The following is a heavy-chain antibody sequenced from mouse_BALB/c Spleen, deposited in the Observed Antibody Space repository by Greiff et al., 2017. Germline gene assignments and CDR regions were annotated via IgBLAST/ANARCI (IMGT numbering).Heavy chain of an antibody. CDR2: IYPGDGDT. Sequence: QVQLQQSGPELVKPGASVKISCKASGYAFSSSWMHWVKQRPGQGLEWIGRIYPGDGDTNYNGKFKGKATLTADKSSSTAYMQLSSLTSVDSAVYVWARWGYGGYFDVWGAGTTVTVSS. CDR3: ARWGYGGYFDV. J-gene: IGHJ1*01. CDR1: GYAFSSSW. D-gene: IGHD2-14*01. V-gene: IGHV1-82*01.